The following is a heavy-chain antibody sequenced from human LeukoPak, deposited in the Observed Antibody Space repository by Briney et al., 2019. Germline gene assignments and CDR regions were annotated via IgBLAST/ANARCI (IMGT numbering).Heavy chain of an antibody. CDR1: GFTFSNAW. CDR3: TTDGVVAATTGYFDY. J-gene: IGHJ4*02. D-gene: IGHD2-15*01. Sequence: GGSLRLSCAASGFTFSNAWMSWVRQAPGKGLEWVGRIKSKTDGGTTDYAAPVKGRFTTSRDDSKNTLYLQMNSLKTEDTAVYYCTTDGVVAATTGYFDYWGQGTLVTVSS. V-gene: IGHV3-15*01. CDR2: IKSKTDGGTT.